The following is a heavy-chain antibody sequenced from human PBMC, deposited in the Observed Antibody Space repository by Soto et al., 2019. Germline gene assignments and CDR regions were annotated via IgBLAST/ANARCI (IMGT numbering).Heavy chain of an antibody. CDR3: AKLAAAGTQYFGSDV. D-gene: IGHD6-13*01. V-gene: IGHV3-30*02. Sequence: PGGSLRLSCAASGFTFSSYGIHWVRQAPGKGLEWVAVIGHDGEKKYYADSVTGRFTISRDNSKSTLSLQMNSLRPEDTAVYYCAKLAAAGTQYFGSDVWGQGTMVTVSS. J-gene: IGHJ6*02. CDR1: GFTFSSYG. CDR2: IGHDGEKK.